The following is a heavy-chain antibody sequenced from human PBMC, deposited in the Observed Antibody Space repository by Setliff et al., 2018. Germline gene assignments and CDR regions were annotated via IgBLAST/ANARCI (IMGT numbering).Heavy chain of an antibody. CDR1: GFTFSSYW. V-gene: IGHV3-74*01. CDR3: ARVSSSGSYYHAMPAAFDI. Sequence: GGSLRLSCAASGFTFSSYWMHWVRQAPGKGLVWVSRINSDESSTSYADSVTGRFTISRDNAKNTLYLQMNSLRAEDTAVYYCARVSSSGSYYHAMPAAFDIWGQGTMVTVSS. J-gene: IGHJ3*02. CDR2: INSDESST. D-gene: IGHD1-26*01.